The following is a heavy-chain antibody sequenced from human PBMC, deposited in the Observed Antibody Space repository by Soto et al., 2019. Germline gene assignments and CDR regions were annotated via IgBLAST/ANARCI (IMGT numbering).Heavy chain of an antibody. Sequence: QITLKESGPTLVNPTQTLTLTCTFSGFSLSTSGVGVGWIRQPPGKALEWLALIYWDDDKRYSPSLKSRPTITKDTSKNQVVLTMTNMDPVDTATYYCAHRPPYYDSSGYYPPYFDYWGQGTLVTVSS. CDR1: GFSLSTSGVG. CDR2: IYWDDDK. CDR3: AHRPPYYDSSGYYPPYFDY. V-gene: IGHV2-5*02. J-gene: IGHJ4*02. D-gene: IGHD3-22*01.